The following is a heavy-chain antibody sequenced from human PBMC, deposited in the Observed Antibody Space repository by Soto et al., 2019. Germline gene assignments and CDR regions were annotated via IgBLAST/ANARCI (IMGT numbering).Heavy chain of an antibody. V-gene: IGHV3-23*01. CDR3: APVPAASSYYNTDV. D-gene: IGHD2-2*01. CDR2: ISANGITT. CDR1: GFTFSNYA. Sequence: GGSLRLSCAASGFTFSNYAMSWVRQAPGKGLECVSSISANGITTYYADSVKGRFTISRDNSKNTLYLEMNNLRAEDTAIYYCAPVPAASSYYNTDVWGQGTTVTVSS. J-gene: IGHJ6*02.